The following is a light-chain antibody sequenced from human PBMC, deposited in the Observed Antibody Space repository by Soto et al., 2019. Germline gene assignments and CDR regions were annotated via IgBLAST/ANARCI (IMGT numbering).Light chain of an antibody. CDR3: QQIHTYPIT. CDR2: AAS. J-gene: IGKJ5*01. CDR1: QGISSF. Sequence: DIQLTQSPSFLSASLGDRVTITCRASQGISSFLAWYQQKPGKVPKLLIYAASTLQGGVPSRFSGSGFGTQFIFTISSLQPEDVATYYCQQIHTYPITFGQGTRLEIK. V-gene: IGKV1-9*01.